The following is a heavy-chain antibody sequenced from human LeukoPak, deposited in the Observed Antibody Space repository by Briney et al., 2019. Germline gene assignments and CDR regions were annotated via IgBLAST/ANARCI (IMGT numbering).Heavy chain of an antibody. CDR3: ARGGWGTAIDY. CDR2: INNDGSGT. CDR1: GFTFSGYW. D-gene: IGHD1-7*01. J-gene: IGHJ4*02. Sequence: TGGSLRLSCAASGFTFSGYWMHWVRQAPGKGLVWVSYINNDGSGTTYADSVKGRFTISRDNAKNTVDLQMNSLRAVDTAVYYCARGGWGTAIDYLGQGTLVTVSS. V-gene: IGHV3-74*01.